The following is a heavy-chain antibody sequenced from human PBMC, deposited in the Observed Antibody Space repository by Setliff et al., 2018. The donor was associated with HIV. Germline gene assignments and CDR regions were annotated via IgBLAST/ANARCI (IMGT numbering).Heavy chain of an antibody. V-gene: IGHV4-39*07. CDR2: INHSGST. J-gene: IGHJ5*02. CDR1: GGSISSSNYY. CDR3: ARGRPGITIFGVVIDRSDWFDP. Sequence: SETLSLTCTVSGGSISSSNYYWGWIRQPPGKGLEWIGEINHSGSTNYNPSLKSRVTISVDTSKNQFSLKLSSVTAADTAVYYCARGRPGITIFGVVIDRSDWFDPWGQGTLVTVSS. D-gene: IGHD3-3*01.